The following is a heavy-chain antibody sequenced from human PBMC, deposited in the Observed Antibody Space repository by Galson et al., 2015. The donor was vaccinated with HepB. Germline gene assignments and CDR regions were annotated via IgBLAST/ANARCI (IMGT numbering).Heavy chain of an antibody. CDR3: AVCFSTSCYAAENFQH. CDR1: GFTFTRYG. D-gene: IGHD2-2*01. CDR2: ISYDGINK. Sequence: SLRLSCAASGFTFTRYGMHWVRQAPGKGLERVAVISYDGINKWYADSVKGRFTISRDNSKNTVYLQINSLRAEDTAVYFCAVCFSTSCYAAENFQHWGQGTLVTVSS. V-gene: IGHV3-30*19. J-gene: IGHJ1*01.